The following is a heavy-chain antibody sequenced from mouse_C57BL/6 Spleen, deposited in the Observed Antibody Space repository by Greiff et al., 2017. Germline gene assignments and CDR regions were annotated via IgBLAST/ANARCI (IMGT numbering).Heavy chain of an antibody. CDR3: ARHDGYYRYFDV. D-gene: IGHD2-3*01. J-gene: IGHJ1*03. V-gene: IGHV5-9*01. CDR1: GFTFSSYT. Sequence: EVQGVESGGGLVKPGGSLKLSCAASGFTFSSYTMSWVRQTPEKRLEWVATISGGGGNTYYPDSVKGRFTISRDNAKNTLYLQMSSLRSEDTALYYCARHDGYYRYFDVWGTGTTVTVSS. CDR2: ISGGGGNT.